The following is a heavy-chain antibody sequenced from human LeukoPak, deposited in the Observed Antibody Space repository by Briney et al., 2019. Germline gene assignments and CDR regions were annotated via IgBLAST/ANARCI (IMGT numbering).Heavy chain of an antibody. Sequence: ASVKVSCKASGYTFTGYHMHWVRQAPGQGLGWMGRINPNSGDTNNAQKFQGRVTMTRDTSISTAYMDLSRLTSDDTAVYYCARDYCSSTSCLFDYWGQGTLVTVSS. J-gene: IGHJ4*02. V-gene: IGHV1-2*06. CDR3: ARDYCSSTSCLFDY. CDR2: INPNSGDT. CDR1: GYTFTGYH. D-gene: IGHD2-2*01.